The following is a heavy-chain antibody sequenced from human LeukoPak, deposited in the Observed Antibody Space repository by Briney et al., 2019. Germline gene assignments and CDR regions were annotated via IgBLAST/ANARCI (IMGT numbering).Heavy chain of an antibody. CDR1: GDSVSSNSAD. CDR2: TYYRSKWYN. V-gene: IGHV6-1*01. Sequence: SQTLSLTCAISGDSVSSNSADWDWIRQSPSRGLEWLGRTYYRSKWYNDYAVSVKSRITINTDTSKNQFSLQLNSVTPEDTAVYYCARNWPWFDPWGQGTLDTVSS. CDR3: ARNWPWFDP. J-gene: IGHJ5*02.